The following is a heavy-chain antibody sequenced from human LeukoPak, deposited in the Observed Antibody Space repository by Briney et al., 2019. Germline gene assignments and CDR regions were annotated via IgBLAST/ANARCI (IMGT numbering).Heavy chain of an antibody. Sequence: SVKVSCKASGGTFSSYAISWVRQAPGQGLEWMGGIIPIFGTASYAQKFQGRVTITTDESTSTAYMELSSLRSEDTAVYYCARGQWELLPDAFDIWGQGTMVTVSS. CDR3: ARGQWELLPDAFDI. J-gene: IGHJ3*02. V-gene: IGHV1-69*05. CDR1: GGTFSSYA. D-gene: IGHD1-26*01. CDR2: IIPIFGTA.